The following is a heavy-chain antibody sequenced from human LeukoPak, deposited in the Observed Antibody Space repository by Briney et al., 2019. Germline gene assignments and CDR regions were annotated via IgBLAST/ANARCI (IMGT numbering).Heavy chain of an antibody. D-gene: IGHD6-13*01. CDR1: GGSISGGKDF. CDR2: IYYTGST. Sequence: SETLSLTCTVSGGSISGGKDFWGWIRQPPGKGLEWIGNIYYTGSTYYTPSLKRRVTISVDTSRNEFSLKVRSVTAADTAVYYCARRGITYSTSFFDSWGQGTLVTVSS. CDR3: ARRGITYSTSFFDS. J-gene: IGHJ4*02. V-gene: IGHV4-39*01.